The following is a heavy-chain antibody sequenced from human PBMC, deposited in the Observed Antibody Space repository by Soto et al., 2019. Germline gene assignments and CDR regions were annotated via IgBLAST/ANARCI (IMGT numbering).Heavy chain of an antibody. CDR2: ISGSGRST. Sequence: GGSLRLSCAASGFTFSGFAMSWVRQAPGKGLEWVSVISGSGRSTYYADSVKGRLTISRDNSKNTLYLQMNSLRAEDTAVYYCAKGRDTSGYQSAIFDYWGQGSLVTVSS. V-gene: IGHV3-23*01. D-gene: IGHD3-22*01. CDR1: GFTFSGFA. CDR3: AKGRDTSGYQSAIFDY. J-gene: IGHJ4*02.